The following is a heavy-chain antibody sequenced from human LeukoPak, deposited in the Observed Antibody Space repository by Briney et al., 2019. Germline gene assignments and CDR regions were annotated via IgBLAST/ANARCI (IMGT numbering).Heavy chain of an antibody. D-gene: IGHD5-12*01. V-gene: IGHV3-23*01. J-gene: IGHJ4*02. CDR1: GFTFSSYE. CDR3: AKDHGQGGYLDGFDY. CDR2: ISGSGGTT. Sequence: GGSLRLSCAASGFTFSSYEMNWVRQAPGKGLEWVSGISGSGGTTYYADSVRGWFTISRDNSKNTLYLQMNSLRAEDTAVYYCAKDHGQGGYLDGFDYWGQGTLVTVSS.